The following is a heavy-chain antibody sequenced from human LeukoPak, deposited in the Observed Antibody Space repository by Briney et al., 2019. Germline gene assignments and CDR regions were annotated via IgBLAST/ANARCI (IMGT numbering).Heavy chain of an antibody. J-gene: IGHJ6*02. CDR1: GGTFSSYA. Sequence: SVKVSCKASGGTFSSYAISWVRQAPGQGLEWMGRIIPILGIANYAQKFQGRVTITADKSTSTAYMELSSLRSEDTAEYYCARAGYYDSSGYYESYYYYYGMDVWGQGTTVTVSS. CDR2: IIPILGIA. CDR3: ARAGYYDSSGYYESYYYYYGMDV. D-gene: IGHD3-22*01. V-gene: IGHV1-69*04.